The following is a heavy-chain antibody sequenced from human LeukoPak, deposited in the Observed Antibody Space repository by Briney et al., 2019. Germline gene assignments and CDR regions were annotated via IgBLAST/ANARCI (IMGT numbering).Heavy chain of an antibody. V-gene: IGHV1-2*02. D-gene: IGHD1-1*01. J-gene: IGHJ3*02. Sequence: GASVKVSCKASGYTFTSYDINCVRQATGQGLEWMGWINPNSGGTNYAQKFQGRVTMTRDTSISTAYMELSRLRSDDTAVYYCARFSSTDWNDDHAFDIWGQGTMVTVSS. CDR1: GYTFTSYD. CDR2: INPNSGGT. CDR3: ARFSSTDWNDDHAFDI.